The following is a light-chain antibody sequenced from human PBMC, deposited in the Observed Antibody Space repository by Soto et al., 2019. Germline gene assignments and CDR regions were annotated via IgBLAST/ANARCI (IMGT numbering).Light chain of an antibody. Sequence: EIVLTQSPATLYLSPGERATLSCSASQSVSSHLTWYQHIPGQAPRLLIYDASTRANGIPARFSGSGSGTDFALTIGSLEPEDFAVYYCQQRSDWALLFGGGTGVEIK. CDR2: DAS. J-gene: IGKJ4*01. CDR1: QSVSSH. CDR3: QQRSDWALL. V-gene: IGKV3-11*01.